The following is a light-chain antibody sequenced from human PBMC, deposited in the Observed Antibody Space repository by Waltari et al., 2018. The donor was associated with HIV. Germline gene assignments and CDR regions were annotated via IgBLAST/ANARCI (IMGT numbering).Light chain of an antibody. CDR1: RSISYSANNKNY. V-gene: IGKV4-1*01. Sequence: DIVLTQSPDSLAVSLGERATINCTSSRSISYSANNKNYLVWYQQKPGQPTRVLIYWSSTRESGVPDRFSGSGSGTDFTLTISSLQTEDVAVYFCQQYHSLPITFGQGTRLEIK. J-gene: IGKJ5*01. CDR2: WSS. CDR3: QQYHSLPIT.